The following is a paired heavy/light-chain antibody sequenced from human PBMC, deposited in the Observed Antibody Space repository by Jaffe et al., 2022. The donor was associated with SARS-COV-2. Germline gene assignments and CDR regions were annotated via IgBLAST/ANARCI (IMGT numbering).Light chain of an antibody. J-gene: IGKJ1*01. CDR1: QSVSSN. V-gene: IGKV3-15*01. CDR3: QQYNNWPPWT. CDR2: GAY. Sequence: EIVMTQSPATLSVSPGERATLSCRASQSVSSNLAWYQQKPGQAPRLLIYGAYNRVTGIPARFSGSGSGTEFTLTISSLQSEDFAVYYCQQYNNWPPWTFGQGTKVEIK.
Heavy chain of an antibody. CDR3: ARRTHGSERGWFDP. CDR1: AGSIRSSSTYY. V-gene: IGHV4-39*01. CDR2: IYYTGNI. J-gene: IGHJ5*02. D-gene: IGHD3-10*01. Sequence: QVQLQESGPGLVKPSETLSLTCTVSAGSIRSSSTYYWGWLRQPPGKGLEWIGSIYYTGNINYNPSLKSRVTISVDTSKNQFSLKLSSVTAADTAVYYCARRTHGSERGWFDPWGQGTLVTVSS.